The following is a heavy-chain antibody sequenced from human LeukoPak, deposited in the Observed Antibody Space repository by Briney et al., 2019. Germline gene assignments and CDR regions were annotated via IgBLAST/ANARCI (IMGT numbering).Heavy chain of an antibody. D-gene: IGHD4-17*01. J-gene: IGHJ4*02. Sequence: GGSLRLSCATSGFIFSNYWMNWVRQAPGKGREWVANISQQDGSEKYYVDSVKGRFTISRDNAKDSVYLQMNSLRVEDTAVYYCARGTTVSFWGQGTLVTVSS. V-gene: IGHV3-7*01. CDR2: ISQQDGSEK. CDR1: GFIFSNYW. CDR3: ARGTTVSF.